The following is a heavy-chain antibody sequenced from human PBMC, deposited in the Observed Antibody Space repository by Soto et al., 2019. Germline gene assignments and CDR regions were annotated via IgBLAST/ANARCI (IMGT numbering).Heavy chain of an antibody. CDR2: IYSGGST. J-gene: IGHJ6*02. D-gene: IGHD3-3*02. CDR3: ARDRAIFAPQGGYYYYGMDV. Sequence: EVQLVESGGGLVQPGGSLRLSCAASGFTVSSNYMSWVRQAPGKGLEWVSVIYSGGSTYYADSVKGRFTISRDNSKNTRYLQRNSLRAEDTAVYYCARDRAIFAPQGGYYYYGMDVWGQGTTVTVSS. V-gene: IGHV3-66*01. CDR1: GFTVSSNY.